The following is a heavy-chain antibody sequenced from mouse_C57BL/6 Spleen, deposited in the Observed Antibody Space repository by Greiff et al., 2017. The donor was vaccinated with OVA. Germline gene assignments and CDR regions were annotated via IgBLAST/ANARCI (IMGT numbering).Heavy chain of an antibody. V-gene: IGHV1-55*01. CDR3: ARGSSGYPAWFAY. Sequence: VKLQQPGAELVKPGASVKMSCKASGYTFTSYWITWVKQRPGQGLEWIGDIYPGSGSTNYNEKFKSKATLTVDTSSSTAYMQLSSLTSEDSAVYYCARGSSGYPAWFAYWGQGTLVTVSA. CDR1: GYTFTSYW. D-gene: IGHD3-2*02. J-gene: IGHJ3*01. CDR2: IYPGSGST.